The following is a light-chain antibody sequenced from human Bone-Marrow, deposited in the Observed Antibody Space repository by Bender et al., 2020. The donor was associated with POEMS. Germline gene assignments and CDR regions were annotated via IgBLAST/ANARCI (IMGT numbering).Light chain of an antibody. V-gene: IGLV2-11*01. J-gene: IGLJ1*01. Sequence: QPALTQPRSVSGSPGQSVTISCTGTSGDVGGYDYVSWYQQTPGKAPKLLLYNVNKRPSGVPDRFSGSKSGNTASLTISGLQAEDEAHYYCCSSAGTYVFGSGTEVTVL. CDR2: NVN. CDR3: CSSAGTYV. CDR1: SGDVGGYDY.